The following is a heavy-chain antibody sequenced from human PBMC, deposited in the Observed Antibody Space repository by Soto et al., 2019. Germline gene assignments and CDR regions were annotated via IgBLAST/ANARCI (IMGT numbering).Heavy chain of an antibody. CDR3: AAPAYCSSTSCFACDY. CDR2: IVVGSGNT. D-gene: IGHD2-2*01. J-gene: IGHJ4*02. V-gene: IGHV1-58*01. Sequence: QMQLVQSGPEVKKPGTSVKVSCKASGFTFTSSAVQWVRQARGQRLEWIGWIVVGSGNTNYAQKFQERVTITRDMSTRTAYMELSSLRSEDTAVYYCAAPAYCSSTSCFACDYWGQGTLVTVSS. CDR1: GFTFTSSA.